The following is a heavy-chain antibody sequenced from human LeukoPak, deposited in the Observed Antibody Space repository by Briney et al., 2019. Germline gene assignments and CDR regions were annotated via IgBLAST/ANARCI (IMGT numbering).Heavy chain of an antibody. CDR2: TYYRSTWYN. Sequence: SQTLSLTCAISGDSVSSNSVTWNWIRQSPSRGLEWLGRTYYRSTWYNDYAVSVRGRITVNPDTSKNQFSLHLNSVTPEDTAVYYCARGLTQYDCFDPWGQGTLATVSS. D-gene: IGHD2-2*01. CDR1: GDSVSSNSVT. J-gene: IGHJ5*02. V-gene: IGHV6-1*01. CDR3: ARGLTQYDCFDP.